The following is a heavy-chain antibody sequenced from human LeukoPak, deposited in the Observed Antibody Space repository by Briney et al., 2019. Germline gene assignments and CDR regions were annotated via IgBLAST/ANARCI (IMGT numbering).Heavy chain of an antibody. V-gene: IGHV3-74*01. CDR2: INSDGSST. Sequence: PGGSLRLSCAASGFTFSSYWMHWVRQAPGKGLVWVSRINSDGSSTSYADSVKGRFTVSRDNSKNTLYLQMNSLRAEDTAVYYCARESRQLDAFDIWGQGTMVTVSS. D-gene: IGHD2-2*01. CDR1: GFTFSSYW. CDR3: ARESRQLDAFDI. J-gene: IGHJ3*02.